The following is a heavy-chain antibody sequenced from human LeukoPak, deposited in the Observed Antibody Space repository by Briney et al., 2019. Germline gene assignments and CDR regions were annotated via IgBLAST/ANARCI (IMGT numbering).Heavy chain of an antibody. J-gene: IGHJ3*02. CDR3: ARYLYSSSWFGSDDAFDI. V-gene: IGHV4-59*01. Sequence: ASETLSLTCTVSGGSISSYYWSWIRQPPGKGLEWIGYIYYSGSTNYNPSLKSRVTISVDTSKNQFSLKLSSVTAADTAVYYCARYLYSSSWFGSDDAFDIWGQGTMVTVSS. CDR2: IYYSGST. D-gene: IGHD6-13*01. CDR1: GGSISSYY.